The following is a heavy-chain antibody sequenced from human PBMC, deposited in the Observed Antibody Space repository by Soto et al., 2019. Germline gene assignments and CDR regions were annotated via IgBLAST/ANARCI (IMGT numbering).Heavy chain of an antibody. Sequence: QVQLQQSGPGLVKPSETLSLTCSVASVPSISHNWGCIRQPTARGLEWIGYVYSTGVNSYNPSLKSRATRAAHTPKTHLSLTLTSVPAADTEDYYCLRNSMGNLHGLVDVWRQGTTVRVYS. CDR1: SVPSISHN. J-gene: IGHJ6*02. CDR3: LRNSMGNLHGLVDV. D-gene: IGHD7-27*01. CDR2: VYSTGVN. V-gene: IGHV4-59*08.